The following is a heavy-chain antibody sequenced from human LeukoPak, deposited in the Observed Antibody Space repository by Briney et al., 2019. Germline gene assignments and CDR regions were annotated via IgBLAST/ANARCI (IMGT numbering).Heavy chain of an antibody. V-gene: IGHV3-23*01. CDR3: AKEFYYDNSGSFHH. D-gene: IGHD3-22*01. CDR1: GFTFSSYA. CDR2: IGGGGGGT. J-gene: IGHJ1*01. Sequence: PGGSLRLSCAASGFTFSSYAMTWVRQAPGKGLEWVAVIGGGGGGTYYADSVKGRFTISRDNSKKTLYLQMNRLRGEDTAVYYCAKEFYYDNSGSFHHWGQGTLVTVSS.